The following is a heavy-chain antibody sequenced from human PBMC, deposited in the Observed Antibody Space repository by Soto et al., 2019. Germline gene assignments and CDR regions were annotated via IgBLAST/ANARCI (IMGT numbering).Heavy chain of an antibody. D-gene: IGHD3-22*01. CDR3: ARTTWSGYYYTTFYFDY. CDR2: IKQDGSEK. Sequence: VQLVESGGGLVQPGGSLRLSCAVSGFTFGSYWMTWVRQAPGKGLEWVANIKQDGSEKDSVDSVKGRFTISRDNAKNSLYLQMNSLRAEDTAVYYCARTTWSGYYYTTFYFDYWGQGTLVTVSS. CDR1: GFTFGSYW. V-gene: IGHV3-7*01. J-gene: IGHJ4*02.